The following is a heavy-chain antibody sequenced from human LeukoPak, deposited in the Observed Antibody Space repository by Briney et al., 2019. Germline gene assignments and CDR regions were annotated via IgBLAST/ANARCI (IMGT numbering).Heavy chain of an antibody. CDR2: IYYSGST. CDR3: AGYCSSTSCTGKHAFDI. J-gene: IGHJ3*02. CDR1: GGSISSYY. D-gene: IGHD2-2*01. V-gene: IGHV4-59*12. Sequence: SETLSLTCTVSGGSISSYYWSWIRQPPGKGLEWIGYIYYSGSTNYNPSLKSRVTMSVDTSKNQFSLKLSSVTAADTAVYYCAGYCSSTSCTGKHAFDIWGQGTMVTVSS.